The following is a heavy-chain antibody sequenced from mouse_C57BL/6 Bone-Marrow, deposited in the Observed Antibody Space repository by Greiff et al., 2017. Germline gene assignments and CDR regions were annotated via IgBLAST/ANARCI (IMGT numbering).Heavy chain of an antibody. CDR1: GYTFTSYG. V-gene: IGHV1-81*01. Sequence: QVQLQQSGAELARPGASVKLSCKASGYTFTSYGISWVKLRTGQGLEWIGEIYPRSGNTYYNEKFKGKATLTADKSSSTAYMELRSLTSEDSAVYFCARSGYYGSSSWFAYWGQGTLVTVSA. J-gene: IGHJ3*01. CDR2: IYPRSGNT. CDR3: ARSGYYGSSSWFAY. D-gene: IGHD1-1*01.